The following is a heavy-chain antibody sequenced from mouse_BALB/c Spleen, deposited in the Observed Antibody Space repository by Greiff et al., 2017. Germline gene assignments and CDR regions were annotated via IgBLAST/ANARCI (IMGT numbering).Heavy chain of an antibody. CDR3: ARRDYGSSYWYFDV. CDR1: GYSITSDYA. D-gene: IGHD1-1*01. CDR2: ISYSGST. V-gene: IGHV3-2*02. Sequence: DVKLQESGPGLVKPSQSLSLTCTVTGYSITSDYAWTWIRQFPGNKLEWMGYISYSGSTSYNPSLKSRISITRDTSKNQFFLQLNSVTTEDTATYYCARRDYGSSYWYFDVWGAGTTVTVAS. J-gene: IGHJ1*01.